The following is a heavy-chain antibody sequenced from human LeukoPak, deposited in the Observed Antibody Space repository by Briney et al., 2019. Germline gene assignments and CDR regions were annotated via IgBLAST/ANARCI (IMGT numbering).Heavy chain of an antibody. CDR2: ISWNSGSI. CDR3: ARGGQIVVVPAAILDAFDI. V-gene: IGHV3-9*01. CDR1: GFTFDDYA. J-gene: IGHJ3*02. Sequence: PGRSLRLSCAASGFTFDDYAMHWVRQAPGKGLEWVSGISWNSGSIGYADSVKGRFTISRDNAKNSLYLQMNSLRAEDTAVYYCARGGQIVVVPAAILDAFDIWGQGTMVTVSS. D-gene: IGHD2-2*01.